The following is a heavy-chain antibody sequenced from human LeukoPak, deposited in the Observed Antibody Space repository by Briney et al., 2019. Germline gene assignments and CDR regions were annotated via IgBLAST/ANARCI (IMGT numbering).Heavy chain of an antibody. Sequence: ASVKVSCKASGYTFTSYDINWVRQAPGQGLEWMGGIIPIFGTANYAQKFQGRVTITADESTSTAYMELSSLRSEDTAVYYCASWPSYSSEYFQHWGQGTLVTVSS. D-gene: IGHD1-26*01. CDR1: GYTFTSYD. V-gene: IGHV1-69*13. CDR2: IIPIFGTA. J-gene: IGHJ1*01. CDR3: ASWPSYSSEYFQH.